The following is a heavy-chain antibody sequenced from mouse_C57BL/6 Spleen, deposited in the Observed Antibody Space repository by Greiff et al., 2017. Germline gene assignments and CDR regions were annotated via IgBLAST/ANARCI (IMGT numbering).Heavy chain of an antibody. Sequence: DVMLVESGGGLVKPGGSLKLSCAASGFTFSDYGMHWVRQAPEKGLEWVAYISSGSSTIYYADTVKGRFTISRDNAKNTLFLQMTSLRSEDTAMYYCARRLHPSFDVWGTGTTVTVSS. CDR1: GFTFSDYG. D-gene: IGHD2-2*01. J-gene: IGHJ1*03. V-gene: IGHV5-17*01. CDR2: ISSGSSTI. CDR3: ARRLHPSFDV.